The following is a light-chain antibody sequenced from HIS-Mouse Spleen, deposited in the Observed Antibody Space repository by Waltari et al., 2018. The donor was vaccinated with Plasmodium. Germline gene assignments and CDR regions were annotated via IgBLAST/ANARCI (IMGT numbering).Light chain of an antibody. V-gene: IGKV1-39*01. CDR2: AAS. J-gene: IGKJ1*01. CDR1: QRISSY. CDR3: QQNYNTWT. Sequence: DIQMTHSPSSLSASVGDRVPITCRASQRISSYLNWYQQKPGKAPKLLIYAASSLQSGVPSRFSGSGSGTDFTLTISSLQPEDFATYYCQQNYNTWTFGQGTKVEIK.